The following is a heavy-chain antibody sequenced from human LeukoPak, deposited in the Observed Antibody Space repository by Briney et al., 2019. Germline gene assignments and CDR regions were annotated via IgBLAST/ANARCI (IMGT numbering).Heavy chain of an antibody. V-gene: IGHV4-38-2*02. CDR2: IYHSGST. CDR1: GYSISSGYY. Sequence: PSETLSLTCNVSGYSISSGYYWGWIRQPPGKGLQWIGTIYHSGSTYYNPSLKSRVTISVDTSKNQFSLKVNSVTAADTAIYYCAKGAGGFSYYNWFDPWGQGTLVTVSS. CDR3: AKGAGGFSYYNWFDP. D-gene: IGHD5-18*01. J-gene: IGHJ5*02.